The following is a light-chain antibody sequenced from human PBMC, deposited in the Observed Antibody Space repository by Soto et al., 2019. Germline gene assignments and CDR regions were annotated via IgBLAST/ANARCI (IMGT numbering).Light chain of an antibody. CDR2: DAS. J-gene: IGKJ1*01. Sequence: DIQMTQSPSTLSASVGDRVPITCRASQSISNWLAWYQQNPGKAPKLLIYDASSLESGVPSRFSGSGSGTEFTHTISSLQPDDFATYYCQQYNSYSPRTFGQGTKVEIK. CDR3: QQYNSYSPRT. V-gene: IGKV1-5*01. CDR1: QSISNW.